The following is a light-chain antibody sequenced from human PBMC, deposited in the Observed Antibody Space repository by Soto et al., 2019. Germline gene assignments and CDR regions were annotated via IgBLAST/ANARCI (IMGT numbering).Light chain of an antibody. CDR2: QDS. V-gene: IGLV3-1*01. CDR3: QAWDSSTGV. Sequence: SYELTQPPSVSVSPGQTASITCSGDTLGNKYACWYQQKSGQSPVLVIYQDSKRPSGIPERFSGSNSGNTATLTISGTQAMDEADYYCQAWDSSTGVFGGGTKLTVL. J-gene: IGLJ2*01. CDR1: TLGNKY.